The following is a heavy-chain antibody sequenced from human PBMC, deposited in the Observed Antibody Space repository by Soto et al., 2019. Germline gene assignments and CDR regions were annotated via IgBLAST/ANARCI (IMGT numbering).Heavy chain of an antibody. V-gene: IGHV3-74*01. CDR3: VRSREGYYLVGDN. CDR2: INADGSST. J-gene: IGHJ4*02. CDR1: GFTFSSYW. Sequence: EVQLVESGGGLVQPGGSLRVSCAASGFTFSSYWMHWVRQAPGEGLVWVARINADGSSTTYADSVKGRFTISRDNAKNTLSLQMNSLRAEDSAIYYCVRSREGYYLVGDNWGQGALVTVSS. D-gene: IGHD5-12*01.